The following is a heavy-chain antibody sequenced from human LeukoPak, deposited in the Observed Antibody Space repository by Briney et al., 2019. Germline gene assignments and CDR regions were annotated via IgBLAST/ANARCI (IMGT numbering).Heavy chain of an antibody. CDR2: INQGGSED. CDR3: ARSDGAGTVDY. D-gene: IGHD6-13*01. Sequence: PVGSLRLSCAASGFRFGIYWMSLVRQAPGQGLEWVANINQGGSEDYYVDSVEGRFTISRDNAKNSLYLQMSSLRAGDTAVYYCARSDGAGTVDYWGQGALVIVSS. V-gene: IGHV3-7*01. J-gene: IGHJ4*02. CDR1: GFRFGIYW.